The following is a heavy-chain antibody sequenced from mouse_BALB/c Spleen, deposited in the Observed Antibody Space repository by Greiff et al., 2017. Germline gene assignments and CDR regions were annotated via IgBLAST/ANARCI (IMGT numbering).Heavy chain of an antibody. CDR3: ARGGILDWYFDV. CDR1: GFTFSDYY. Sequence: EVKLMESGGGLVKPGGSLKLSCAASGFTFSDYYMYWVRQTPEKRLEWVATISDGGSYTYYPDSVKGRFTISRDNAKNNLYLQMSSLKSEDTAMYYCARGGILDWYFDVWGAGTTVTVSS. CDR2: ISDGGSYT. J-gene: IGHJ1*01. V-gene: IGHV5-4*02.